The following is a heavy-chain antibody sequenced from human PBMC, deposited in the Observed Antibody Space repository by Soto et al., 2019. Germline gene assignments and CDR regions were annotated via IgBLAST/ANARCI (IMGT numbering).Heavy chain of an antibody. J-gene: IGHJ5*02. CDR2: INHVGGT. V-gene: IGHV4-34*01. CDR1: VGFLSESY. D-gene: IGHD3-16*01. Sequence: SETLCLTCAVYVGFLSESYWTWIRQPPGKGLEWIGEINHVGGTNYNPSLKSRVTMSVDTSQNQFSLRLISVTAADTAMYFCVRIRYQLPSSVLWLDPWGQGTPVTVS. CDR3: VRIRYQLPSSVLWLDP.